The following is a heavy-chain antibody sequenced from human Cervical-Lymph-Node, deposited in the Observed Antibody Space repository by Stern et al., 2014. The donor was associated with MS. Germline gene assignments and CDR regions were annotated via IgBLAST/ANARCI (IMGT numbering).Heavy chain of an antibody. J-gene: IGHJ2*01. CDR3: ARVKWYFDL. CDR1: GDSISGSTDW. Sequence: VQLVESGTGLVRPSGTLSLTCGVSGDSISGSTDWWSWVRQPPGKGLEWIGEVYHRGPPKYNPSPKSRVTISVDTANSQFSLNLNSVTAADTADYYCARVKWYFDLWGRGTLVTVSS. V-gene: IGHV4-4*02. D-gene: IGHD2-21*01. CDR2: VYHRGPP.